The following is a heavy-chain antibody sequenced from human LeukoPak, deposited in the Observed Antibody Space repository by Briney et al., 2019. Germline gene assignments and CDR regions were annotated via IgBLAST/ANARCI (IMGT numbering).Heavy chain of an antibody. D-gene: IGHD3-22*01. CDR3: ARSLIVASEDY. CDR1: GFRFDSFY. J-gene: IGHJ4*02. V-gene: IGHV3-11*04. CDR2: ISASGAVP. Sequence: GGSLRLSCAASGFRFDSFYMGWVRHVPGKGLDYIALISASGAVPDYAESVEGRFTISRDNAKNSVSLQMNSLSADDTAIYYCARSLIVASEDYWGQGTQVTVSS.